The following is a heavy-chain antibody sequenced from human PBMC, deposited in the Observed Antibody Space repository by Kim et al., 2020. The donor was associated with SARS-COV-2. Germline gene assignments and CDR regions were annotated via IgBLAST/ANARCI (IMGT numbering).Heavy chain of an antibody. V-gene: IGHV4-34*01. D-gene: IGHD2-2*01. CDR2: INHSGST. J-gene: IGHJ6*01. Sequence: SETLSLTCAVYGGSFSGYYWSWIRQPPGKGLEWIGEINHSGSTNYNPSLKSRVTISVDTSKNQFSLKLSSVTAADTAVFYCARPHCSSSSCYYYYGMDV. CDR1: GGSFSGYY. CDR3: ARPHCSSSSCYYYYGMDV.